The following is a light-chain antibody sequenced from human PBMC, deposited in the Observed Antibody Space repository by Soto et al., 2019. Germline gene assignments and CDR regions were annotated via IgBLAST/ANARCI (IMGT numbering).Light chain of an antibody. J-gene: IGKJ1*01. CDR3: QQANDWPPT. V-gene: IGKV3-11*01. CDR2: DAS. Sequence: VLTQSPVTLSLSPGERATLSCRASQSFRGLLAWYQQEPGQAPRLLIFDASTRATGIPARFSGSGSGTEFTLTISSLQSEDFAVYYCQQANDWPPTFGQGTRV. CDR1: QSFRGL.